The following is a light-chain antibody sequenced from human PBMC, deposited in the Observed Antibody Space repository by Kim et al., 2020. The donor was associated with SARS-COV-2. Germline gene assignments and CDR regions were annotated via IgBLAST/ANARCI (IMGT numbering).Light chain of an antibody. CDR2: GAS. CDR3: QQYGSSPLT. CDR1: QSVSSSY. J-gene: IGKJ4*01. V-gene: IGKV3-20*01. Sequence: PPGERATRSCRASQSVSSSYLAWYQQKPGQAPRLLIYGASSRATGIPDRFSGSGSGTDFTLTISRLEPEDFAVYYCQQYGSSPLTFGGGTKVDIK.